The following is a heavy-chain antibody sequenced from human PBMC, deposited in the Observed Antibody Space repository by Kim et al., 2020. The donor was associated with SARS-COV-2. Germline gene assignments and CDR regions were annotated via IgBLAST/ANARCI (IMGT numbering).Heavy chain of an antibody. D-gene: IGHD3-3*01. Sequence: PGKGRVTISRDNSKNTLYLQMSSLGAEDTAVYFCAKDPFYDFWSGYYFDYWGQGTLVTVSS. V-gene: IGHV3-23*01. J-gene: IGHJ4*02. CDR3: AKDPFYDFWSGYYFDY.